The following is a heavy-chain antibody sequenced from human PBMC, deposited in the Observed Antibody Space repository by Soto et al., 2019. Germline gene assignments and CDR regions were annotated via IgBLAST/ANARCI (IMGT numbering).Heavy chain of an antibody. J-gene: IGHJ4*02. Sequence: PGESLKISCKASGYSFTSYWIAWVRQMPGKGLGWMGIIFPGDSDTRYSPSFQGQVTISADNSISTAYLQWSGLKASDTAMYYCARHLSPYSSSSMAYWGQGTLVTVSS. D-gene: IGHD6-6*01. CDR1: GYSFTSYW. CDR3: ARHLSPYSSSSMAY. CDR2: IFPGDSDT. V-gene: IGHV5-51*01.